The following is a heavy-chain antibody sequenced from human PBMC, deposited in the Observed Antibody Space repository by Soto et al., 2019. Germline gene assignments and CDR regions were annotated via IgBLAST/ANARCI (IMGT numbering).Heavy chain of an antibody. CDR1: GYTFTGYY. Sequence: QVQLVQSGAEVKKPGASVKVSCKASGYTFTGYYMHWVRQAPGQGLEWMGWINPNSGGTNYAQKFEGGVTMARDTSMSTAYMELSRLRSDDTAVYYCARDGTTEPAVHLESRDYYYWYMDVWGKGTTVTVSS. CDR2: INPNSGGT. D-gene: IGHD1-1*01. V-gene: IGHV1-2*02. CDR3: ARDGTTEPAVHLESRDYYYWYMDV. J-gene: IGHJ6*03.